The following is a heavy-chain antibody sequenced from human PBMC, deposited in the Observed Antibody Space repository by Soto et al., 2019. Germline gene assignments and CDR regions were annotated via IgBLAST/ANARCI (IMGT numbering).Heavy chain of an antibody. CDR1: GGSISSSSYY. V-gene: IGHV4-39*07. Sequence: SETLSLTCTVSGGSISSSSYYWGWIRQPPGKGLEWIGSIYYSGSTYYNPSLKSRVTISVDTSKNQFSLKLSSVTAADKAIYYCVSDRGSVWGNYHKRAPKXDSXGQXIPVT. CDR3: VSDRGSVWGNYHKRAPKXDS. CDR2: IYYSGST. J-gene: IGHJ4*02. D-gene: IGHD3-16*01.